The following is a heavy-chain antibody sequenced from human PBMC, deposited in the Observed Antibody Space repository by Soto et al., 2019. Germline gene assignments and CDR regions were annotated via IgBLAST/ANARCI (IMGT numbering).Heavy chain of an antibody. CDR3: EAGEPLHY. Sequence: AGSVRPSCAASGFTFSHYCMHWVRQAPGKGLEWVAIIWYDGSNKYYADSVKGRFTISRDNSKNTVHLQMNSLRAEDTAMYYCEAGEPLHYRGQGTMVTVSS. J-gene: IGHJ4*02. D-gene: IGHD3-10*01. CDR2: IWYDGSNK. CDR1: GFTFSHYC. V-gene: IGHV3-33*01.